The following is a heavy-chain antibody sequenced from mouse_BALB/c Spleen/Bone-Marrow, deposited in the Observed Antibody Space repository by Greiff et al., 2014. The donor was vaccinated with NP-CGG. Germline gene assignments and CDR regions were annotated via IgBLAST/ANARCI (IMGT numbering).Heavy chain of an antibody. CDR1: GYSFSNYW. CDR3: ASRGDYSYAMDY. CDR2: IYPGDGDT. Sequence: VQLVESGAELVRPGSSVKISCKSSGYSFSNYWMNWMKQRPGQGLEWIGQIYPGDGDTNYNGKFKGKATLTADKSSSTAYMQLSSLTSEDSAVYFCASRGDYSYAMDYWGQGTSVIVSS. J-gene: IGHJ4*01. D-gene: IGHD1-1*01. V-gene: IGHV1-80*01.